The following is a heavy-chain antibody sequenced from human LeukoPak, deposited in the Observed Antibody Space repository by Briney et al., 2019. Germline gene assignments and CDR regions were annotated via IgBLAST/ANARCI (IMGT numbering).Heavy chain of an antibody. V-gene: IGHV1-8*02. D-gene: IGHD4-17*01. Sequence: ASVKVSCKASGYTFTGYYMHWVRQAPGQGLEWMGWINPNSGNTGYAQKFQGRVTMTRNTSISTAYMELSSLRSEDTAVYYCARARRASDYGIDYWGQGTLVTVSS. CDR3: ARARRASDYGIDY. CDR1: GYTFTGYY. J-gene: IGHJ4*02. CDR2: INPNSGNT.